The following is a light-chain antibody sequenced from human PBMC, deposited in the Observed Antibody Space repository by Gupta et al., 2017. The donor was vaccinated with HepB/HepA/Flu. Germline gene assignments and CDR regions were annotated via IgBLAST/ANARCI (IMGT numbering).Light chain of an antibody. CDR3: QSYDRGLSAVL. J-gene: IGLJ2*01. CDR1: SSNIGAGYD. Sequence: QSVLTQPPSVSGAPGQWVTISCSGSSSNIGAGYDVHWYQQLPGTAPKLLIYASRNRPSGVPDRFSGSKSGTSASLAITDLQAEDEAHFYCQSYDRGLSAVLFGGGTKLTVL. V-gene: IGLV1-40*01. CDR2: ASR.